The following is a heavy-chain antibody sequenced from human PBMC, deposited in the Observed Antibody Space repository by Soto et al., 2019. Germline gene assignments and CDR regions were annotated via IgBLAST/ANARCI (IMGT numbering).Heavy chain of an antibody. CDR2: FSAGGDYR. Sequence: EVQLLQSGGGLAQPGGSLTLSCAASGFSFSDYSMNWVRRAPGKGLELVSAFSAGGDYRHYADSVKGRFTISRDNSKNTLFLQMNSLRAEDTARYYCAREARYDRGVYHYEGIDYWGQGTLVTVSS. J-gene: IGHJ4*02. CDR1: GFSFSDYS. D-gene: IGHD3-22*01. CDR3: AREARYDRGVYHYEGIDY. V-gene: IGHV3-23*01.